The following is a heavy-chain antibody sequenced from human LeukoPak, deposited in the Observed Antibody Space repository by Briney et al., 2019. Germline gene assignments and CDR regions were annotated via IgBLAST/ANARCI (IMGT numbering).Heavy chain of an antibody. V-gene: IGHV3-7*02. CDR1: GFTFSSYA. Sequence: GGSLRLSCSASGFTFSSYAMHWVRQAPGKGLEWVANIKPDGSEIYYLDSVKGRFTISRDNAKNSLYLQMNSLRAEDAAVYYCTRSLDFWGQGTLVTVSS. J-gene: IGHJ4*02. CDR3: TRSLDF. CDR2: IKPDGSEI. D-gene: IGHD2-15*01.